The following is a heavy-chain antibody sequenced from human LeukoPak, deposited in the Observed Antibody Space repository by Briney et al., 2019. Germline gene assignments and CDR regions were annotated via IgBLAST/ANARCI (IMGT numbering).Heavy chain of an antibody. V-gene: IGHV3-30*03. D-gene: IGHD3-10*01. Sequence: GTSLRLSCAASGFTFTSYGMHWVRQAPREGLEWVALITYDGYYKYSSDSVKGRFTISSDPSKNTMYLQMNSMRAEDTAVYYCARDLSPVVRASPMGYWGQGTLVTVSS. CDR3: ARDLSPVVRASPMGY. J-gene: IGHJ4*02. CDR1: GFTFTSYG. CDR2: ITYDGYYK.